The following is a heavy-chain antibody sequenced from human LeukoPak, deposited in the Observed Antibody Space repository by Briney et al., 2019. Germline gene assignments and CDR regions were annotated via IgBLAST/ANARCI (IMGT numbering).Heavy chain of an antibody. CDR3: ARDRSGYSGYECQAY. V-gene: IGHV3-21*01. CDR2: ISSGGTYI. CDR1: GFTFSSYS. Sequence: PGGSLRLSCAGSGFTFSSYSMNWVRQAPGKGLEWVSSISSGGTYIHYADSVKGRFTISRDNTKNSLSLQMNSLRAEDTAVYYCARDRSGYSGYECQAYWGQGTLVTVSS. D-gene: IGHD5-12*01. J-gene: IGHJ4*02.